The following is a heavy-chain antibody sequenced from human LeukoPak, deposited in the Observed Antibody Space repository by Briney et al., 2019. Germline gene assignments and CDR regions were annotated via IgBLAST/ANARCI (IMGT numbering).Heavy chain of an antibody. V-gene: IGHV3-23*01. CDR2: IGGSGDTT. J-gene: IGHJ4*02. CDR3: AQHMSRASHPFDY. D-gene: IGHD5/OR15-5a*01. CDR1: GLIFSNYV. Sequence: GGSLRLSCVASGLIFSNYVMSWVRQAPGKGLEWVSSIGGSGDTTYYADSVKGRFTISRDNSENTLYLQMNSLRVEDTAVYYCAQHMSRASHPFDYWGQGTLVTVSS.